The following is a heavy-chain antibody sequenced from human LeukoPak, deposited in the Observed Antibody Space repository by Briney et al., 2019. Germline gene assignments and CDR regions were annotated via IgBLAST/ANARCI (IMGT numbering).Heavy chain of an antibody. Sequence: SETLSLTCTVSGGSISSYYWSWIRQPPGKGLEWIGYIYYSGSTNYNPSLKSRVTISVDTSKNQFSLKLSSVTAADTAVYYCARVAKVAGLLGPRKNYFDYWGQGTLVTVSS. V-gene: IGHV4-59*12. CDR3: ARVAKVAGLLGPRKNYFDY. D-gene: IGHD6-19*01. J-gene: IGHJ4*02. CDR2: IYYSGST. CDR1: GGSISSYY.